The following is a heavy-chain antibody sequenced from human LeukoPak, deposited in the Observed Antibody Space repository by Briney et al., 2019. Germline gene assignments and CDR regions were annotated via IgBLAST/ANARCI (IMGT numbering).Heavy chain of an antibody. V-gene: IGHV4-59*01. Sequence: SETLSLTCAVYGGSFSGYYWSWIRQPPGKGLEWIGYIYYSGSTNYNPSLKSRVTISVDTSKNQFSLKLSSVTAADTAVYYCARAINRGYSYGRRTGYYFDYWGQGTLVTVSS. J-gene: IGHJ4*02. D-gene: IGHD5-18*01. CDR3: ARAINRGYSYGRRTGYYFDY. CDR1: GGSFSGYY. CDR2: IYYSGST.